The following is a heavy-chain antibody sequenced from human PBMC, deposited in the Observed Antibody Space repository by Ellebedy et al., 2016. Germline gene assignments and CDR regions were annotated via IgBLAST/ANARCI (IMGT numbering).Heavy chain of an antibody. CDR2: IWNDGITK. D-gene: IGHD1-1*01. Sequence: GGSLRLXCAASGFSFSANGMHWVRQAPGEGLEWVAVIWNDGITKSYVDAVKGRFTISRDNSKNTLYLQMDSLRAEDTAMYYCAKTAHLLLVPTDRAEYFQTWGQGTLVTVSS. J-gene: IGHJ1*01. CDR1: GFSFSANG. V-gene: IGHV3-30*02. CDR3: AKTAHLLLVPTDRAEYFQT.